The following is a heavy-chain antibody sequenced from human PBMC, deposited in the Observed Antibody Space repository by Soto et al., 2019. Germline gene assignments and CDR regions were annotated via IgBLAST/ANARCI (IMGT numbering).Heavy chain of an antibody. CDR1: GFSFSSYA. V-gene: IGHV3-30-3*02. Sequence: GGSLRLSCAASGFSFSSYAMHWVRQAPGKGPEWVAVISDTGSSHYYAASVEGRFTISRENSKNTLSLHMDRLRVEDTAVYYCAKDRGGDCPDNSCYFGADYWGQGTPVTVSS. D-gene: IGHD2-2*01. J-gene: IGHJ4*02. CDR3: AKDRGGDCPDNSCYFGADY. CDR2: ISDTGSSH.